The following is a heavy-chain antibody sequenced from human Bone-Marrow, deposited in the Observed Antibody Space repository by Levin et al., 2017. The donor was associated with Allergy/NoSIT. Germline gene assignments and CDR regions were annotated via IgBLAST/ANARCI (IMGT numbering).Heavy chain of an antibody. V-gene: IGHV3-33*01. J-gene: IGHJ6*03. CDR2: IWSDGSDK. D-gene: IGHD4-17*01. Sequence: RTGGSLRLSCAASGFTFSTYGMHWVRQAPGKGLEWVAVIWSDGSDKYYADSVKGRFTISRDNSKNTLYLQMSSLRAEDTAVYYCARGDPTTVTTTYYYMDVWGKGTTVTVSS. CDR3: ARGDPTTVTTTYYYMDV. CDR1: GFTFSTYG.